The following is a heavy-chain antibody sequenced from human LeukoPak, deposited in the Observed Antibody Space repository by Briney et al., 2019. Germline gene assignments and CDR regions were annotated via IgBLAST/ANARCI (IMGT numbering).Heavy chain of an antibody. CDR1: GFSFDDFA. CDR2: ITWNGGII. CDR3: ATRYASGPIADY. Sequence: GGSLRLSCAASGFSFDDFAMHWVRQAPGKGLEWVSGITWNGGIIDYADSVKGRFTISRDNAKNSLYLQMNSLRAEDTALYYCATRYASGPIADYWGQGTLVTVSS. D-gene: IGHD3-10*01. V-gene: IGHV3-9*01. J-gene: IGHJ4*02.